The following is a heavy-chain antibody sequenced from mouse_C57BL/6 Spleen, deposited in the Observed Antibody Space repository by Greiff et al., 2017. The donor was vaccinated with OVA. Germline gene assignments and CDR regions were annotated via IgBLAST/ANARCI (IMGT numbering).Heavy chain of an antibody. CDR1: GYTFTEYT. D-gene: IGHD1-1*01. CDR3: ARHEDDGSSLYYFDY. Sequence: VQVVESGAELVKPGASVKLSCKASGYTFTEYTIHWVKQRSGQGLEWIGWFYPGSGSIKYNEKFKDKATLTADKSSSTVYMELSRLTSEDSAVYFCARHEDDGSSLYYFDYWGQGTTLTVSS. CDR2: FYPGSGSI. J-gene: IGHJ2*01. V-gene: IGHV1-62-2*01.